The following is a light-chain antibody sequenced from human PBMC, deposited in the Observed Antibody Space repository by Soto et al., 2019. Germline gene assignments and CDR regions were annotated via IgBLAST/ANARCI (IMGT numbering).Light chain of an antibody. Sequence: DLQMTQSPSTLSASVGDRVAITCRASQSVSNWLAWYQQQPGKATKLLIYDASTLGNGVPSRFSGSASGTEFTLIITRLQADVFTNYYCQPYSTYLTFGQGTKVEI. V-gene: IGKV1-5*01. CDR1: QSVSNW. CDR2: DAS. CDR3: QPYSTYLT. J-gene: IGKJ1*01.